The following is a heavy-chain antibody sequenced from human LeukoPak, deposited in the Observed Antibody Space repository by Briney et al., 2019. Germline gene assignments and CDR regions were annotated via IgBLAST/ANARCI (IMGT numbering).Heavy chain of an antibody. Sequence: PGGSLRLSCAASGFTFSSYAMSWVRQAPGKGLEWVSAISGSGGSTYYAGSVKGRFTISRDNSKNTLYLQMNSLRAEDTAVYYCGRHDSSGYYQRDYWGQGTLVTVSS. J-gene: IGHJ4*02. V-gene: IGHV3-23*01. CDR3: GRHDSSGYYQRDY. CDR2: ISGSGGST. D-gene: IGHD3-22*01. CDR1: GFTFSSYA.